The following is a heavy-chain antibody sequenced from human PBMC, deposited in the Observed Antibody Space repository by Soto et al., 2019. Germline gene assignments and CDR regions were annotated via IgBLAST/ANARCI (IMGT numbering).Heavy chain of an antibody. D-gene: IGHD6-13*01. V-gene: IGHV4-30-2*01. CDR2: IYHSGST. Sequence: LSLTCAVSGGSISSGGYSWSWIRQPPGKGLEWIGYIYHSGSTYYNPSLKSRVTISVDRSKNQFSLKLSSVTAADTAVYYCARTNDAPQIQQLVRRGGNWFDPWGQGALVTVSS. CDR1: GGSISSGGYS. J-gene: IGHJ5*02. CDR3: ARTNDAPQIQQLVRRGGNWFDP.